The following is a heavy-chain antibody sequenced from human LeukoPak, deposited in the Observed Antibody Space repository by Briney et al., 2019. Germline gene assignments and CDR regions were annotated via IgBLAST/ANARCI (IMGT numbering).Heavy chain of an antibody. CDR3: ARANYYDISWYDY. CDR2: ISSGSTYI. V-gene: IGHV3-21*01. CDR1: GFSFSSYY. D-gene: IGHD3-22*01. J-gene: IGHJ4*02. Sequence: GGSLRLPCAASGFSFSSYYVNWVRQAPGKGLEWVSCISSGSTYIYYADSVRGRFAISRDNAKNSLYLQMNSLRAEDTAVYYCARANYYDISWYDYWGQGTLATVSS.